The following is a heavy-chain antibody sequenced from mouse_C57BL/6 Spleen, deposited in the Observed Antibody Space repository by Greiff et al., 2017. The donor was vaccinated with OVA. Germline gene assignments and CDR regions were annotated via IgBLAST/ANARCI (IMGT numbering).Heavy chain of an antibody. Sequence: EVKVVESGGGLVKPGGSLKLSCAASGFTFSDYGMHWVRQAPEKGLEWVAYISSGSSTIYYADTVKGRFTISRDNAKNTLFLQMTSLRSEDTAMDYCARGAYYYAMDYWGQGTSVTVSS. J-gene: IGHJ4*01. CDR1: GFTFSDYG. CDR3: ARGAYYYAMDY. V-gene: IGHV5-17*01. CDR2: ISSGSSTI.